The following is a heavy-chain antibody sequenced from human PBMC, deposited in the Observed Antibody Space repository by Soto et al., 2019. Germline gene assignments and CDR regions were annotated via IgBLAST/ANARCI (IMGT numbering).Heavy chain of an antibody. D-gene: IGHD2-21*01. J-gene: IGHJ4*02. CDR1: GFALTCCA. CDR3: ARDSIVGLPEDVDS. V-gene: IGHV3-30*17. CDR2: IGSTGTHR. Sequence: QVRLVEPGGKTVQPGGSLRLPCAASGFALTCCALHWIPQAPGKGLEWLAVIGSTGTHRYYGDSVQGRFTISRDTSENTVFLQMDSLTSEDTAVYYCARDSIVGLPEDVDSWGQGTLVTVSS.